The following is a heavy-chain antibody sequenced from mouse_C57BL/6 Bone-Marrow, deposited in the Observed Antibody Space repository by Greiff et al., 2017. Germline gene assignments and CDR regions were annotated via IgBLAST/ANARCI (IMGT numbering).Heavy chain of an antibody. CDR3: YRIAY. J-gene: IGHJ3*01. D-gene: IGHD2-14*01. CDR2: IDPENGDT. CDR1: GFNIKDDY. V-gene: IGHV14-4*01. Sequence: EVQLQQSGAELVRPGASVKLSCTASGFNIKDDYMHWVKQRPEQGLEWIGCIDPENGDTEYASKFQGKATITVDTSSNTAYLQLSSLTSECTTDCYCYRIAYWGQGTLVTVSA.